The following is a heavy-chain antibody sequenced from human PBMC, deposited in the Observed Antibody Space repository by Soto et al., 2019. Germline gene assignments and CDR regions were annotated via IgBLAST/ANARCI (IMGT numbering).Heavy chain of an antibody. Sequence: GGSLRLSCAASGFTFSDYYMSWIRQAPGKGLEWVSYISSSSSYTNYADSVKGRFTISRDNAKNSLYLQMNSLRAEDTAVYYCARAVVPAQPVPDYYFDYWGQGTLVTVSS. D-gene: IGHD2-2*01. CDR2: ISSSSSYT. CDR1: GFTFSDYY. J-gene: IGHJ4*02. CDR3: ARAVVPAQPVPDYYFDY. V-gene: IGHV3-11*05.